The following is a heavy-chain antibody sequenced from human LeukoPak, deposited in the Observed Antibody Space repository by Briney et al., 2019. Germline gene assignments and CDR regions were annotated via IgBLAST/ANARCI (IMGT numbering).Heavy chain of an antibody. Sequence: SETLSLTCSVSGNSISSYYWSWIRQPPGKGLEWIGYIYYNVSTNYNPSLKSRVTISVDKSKNQFSLRLSSVTAADTAVYYCARSAVELSGAFDIWGQGTMVTVSS. CDR1: GNSISSYY. CDR2: IYYNVST. V-gene: IGHV4-59*08. D-gene: IGHD1-26*01. CDR3: ARSAVELSGAFDI. J-gene: IGHJ3*02.